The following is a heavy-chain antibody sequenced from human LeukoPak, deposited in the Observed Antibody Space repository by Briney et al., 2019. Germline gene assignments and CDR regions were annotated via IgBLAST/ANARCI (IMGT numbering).Heavy chain of an antibody. CDR2: ISYDGSNK. D-gene: IGHD6-13*01. CDR3: AREGPGSSWSCFEY. V-gene: IGHV3-30-3*01. CDR1: GFTFSSYA. Sequence: PGGSLRLSCAASGFTFSSYALHWVRRAPGKGLEWVAAISYDGSNKYYADSVRGRFTISRDNSRNTMYLQMNSLRAEDTAVYYCAREGPGSSWSCFEYWGQGTLVTVSS. J-gene: IGHJ4*02.